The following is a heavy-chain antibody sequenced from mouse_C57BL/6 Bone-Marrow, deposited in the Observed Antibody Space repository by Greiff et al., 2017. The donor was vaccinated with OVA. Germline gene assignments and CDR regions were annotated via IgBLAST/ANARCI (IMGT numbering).Heavy chain of an antibody. CDR1: GYTFTSYW. CDR3: TRGFYTHWYFDV. V-gene: IGHV1-5*01. CDR2: IYPGNSDT. Sequence: EVQLQQSGTVLARPGASVKMSCKTSGYTFTSYWMHWVKQRPGQGLEWIGAIYPGNSDTSYNQKFKGKAKLTAVTSASTAYMELSSLTNEDSAVYYCTRGFYTHWYFDVWGTGTTVTVSS. D-gene: IGHD1-1*01. J-gene: IGHJ1*03.